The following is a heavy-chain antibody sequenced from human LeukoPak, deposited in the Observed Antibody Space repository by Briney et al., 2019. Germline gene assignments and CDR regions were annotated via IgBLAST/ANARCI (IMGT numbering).Heavy chain of an antibody. D-gene: IGHD2-21*02. CDR3: ARVLTAMAHRPFDY. J-gene: IGHJ4*02. CDR2: IIPIFGTA. V-gene: IGHV1-69*05. Sequence: SVKVSCKASGGTFSSYAISWVRQAPGQGLEWMGGIIPIFGTANNAQKFQGRVTITTDESTSTAYMELSSLRSEDTAVYYCARVLTAMAHRPFDYWGQGTLVTVSS. CDR1: GGTFSSYA.